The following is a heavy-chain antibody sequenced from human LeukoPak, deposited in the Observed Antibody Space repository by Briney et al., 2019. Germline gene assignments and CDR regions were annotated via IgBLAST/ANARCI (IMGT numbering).Heavy chain of an antibody. Sequence: SETLSLTCTVSVGSISSGSYYWSWIRQPAGKGLEWIGRIYTSGSTNYNPSLKSRVTISVDPSKNQFSLNLSPLTAPDTAVYYCARGSYDILTGYYTPNWFDPWGQGTLVTVSS. D-gene: IGHD3-9*01. CDR3: ARGSYDILTGYYTPNWFDP. CDR1: VGSISSGSYY. V-gene: IGHV4-61*02. J-gene: IGHJ5*02. CDR2: IYTSGST.